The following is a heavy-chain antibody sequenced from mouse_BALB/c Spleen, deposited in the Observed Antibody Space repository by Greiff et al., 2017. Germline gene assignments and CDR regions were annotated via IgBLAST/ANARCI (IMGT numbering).Heavy chain of an antibody. CDR2: ISSGGSYT. V-gene: IGHV5-9-3*01. J-gene: IGHJ4*01. CDR3: ARHGDDYVAMDY. Sequence: EVQVVESGGGLVKPGGSLKLSCAASGFTFSSYAMSWVRQTPEKRLEWVATISSGGSYTYYPDSVKGRFTISRDNAKNTLYLQMSSLRSEDTAMYYCARHGDDYVAMDYWGQGTSVTVSS. CDR1: GFTFSSYA.